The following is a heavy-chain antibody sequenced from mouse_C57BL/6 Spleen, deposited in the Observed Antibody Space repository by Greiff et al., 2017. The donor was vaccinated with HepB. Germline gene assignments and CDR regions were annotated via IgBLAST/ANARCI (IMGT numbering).Heavy chain of an antibody. CDR3: AREEANWDQEYFDY. Sequence: QVQLQQPGTELVKPGASVKLSCKASGYTFTSYWMHWVKQRPGQGLEWIGNINPSNGGTNYNEKFKSKATLTVDKSSSTAYMQLSSLTYEDSAVYYGAREEANWDQEYFDYWGQGTTLTVSS. V-gene: IGHV1-53*01. CDR1: GYTFTSYW. J-gene: IGHJ2*01. CDR2: INPSNGGT. D-gene: IGHD4-1*01.